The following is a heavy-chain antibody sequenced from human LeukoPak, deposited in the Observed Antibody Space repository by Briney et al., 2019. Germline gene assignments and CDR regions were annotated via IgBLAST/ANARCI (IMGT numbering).Heavy chain of an antibody. CDR3: AKLAPPRDFPGVDV. Sequence: PSETLSLTCTVSGDSITSSIYYWGCIRQPPGKGLEWVSAISGSGGSTYYADSVKGRFTISRDNSKNTLYLQMNSLRAEDTAVYYCAKLAPPRDFPGVDVWGKGTTVTVSS. J-gene: IGHJ6*04. D-gene: IGHD3-3*01. CDR1: GDSITSSIYY. CDR2: ISGSGGST. V-gene: IGHV3-23*01.